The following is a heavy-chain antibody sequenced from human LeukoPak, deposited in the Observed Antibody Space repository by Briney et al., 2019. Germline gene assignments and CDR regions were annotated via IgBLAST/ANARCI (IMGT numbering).Heavy chain of an antibody. CDR2: IIPILGIA. D-gene: IGHD5-24*01. CDR3: ARDSPAGDGYNSDGAAY. J-gene: IGHJ4*02. CDR1: GYTFTGYY. Sequence: SVKVSCKASGYTFTGYYMHWVRQAPGQGLEWMGRIIPILGIANYAQKFQGRVTITADKSTSTAYMELSSLRSEDTAVYYCARDSPAGDGYNSDGAAYWGQGTLVTVSS. V-gene: IGHV1-69*04.